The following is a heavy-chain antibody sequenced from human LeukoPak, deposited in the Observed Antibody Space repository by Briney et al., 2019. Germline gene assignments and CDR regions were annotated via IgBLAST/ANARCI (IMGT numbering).Heavy chain of an antibody. Sequence: PSETLSLTCAVYGGSFSGYYWSWIRQPPGKGLEWIGEINHSGSTNYNPSLKSRVTISVDTSKNQFSLKLSSVTAADTAVYYCAKGGNIRVLLYYYYMTSGAEGPGSPSP. J-gene: IGHJ6*03. CDR2: INHSGST. D-gene: IGHD2/OR15-2a*01. CDR3: AKGGNIRVLLYYYYMTS. CDR1: GGSFSGYY. V-gene: IGHV4-34*01.